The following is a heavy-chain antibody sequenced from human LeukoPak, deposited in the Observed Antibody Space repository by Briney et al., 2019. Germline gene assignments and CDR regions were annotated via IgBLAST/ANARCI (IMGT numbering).Heavy chain of an antibody. V-gene: IGHV4-39*01. CDR1: GGSISSSSYY. J-gene: IGHJ4*02. D-gene: IGHD6-19*01. CDR3: ATLNRHSSGWLFDY. Sequence: SSETLSLTCTVSGGSISSSSYYWGWIRQPPGKGLEWIGSIYYSGSTYYNPSLKSRVTISVDTSKNQFSLKLSSVTAADTAVYYCATLNRHSSGWLFDYWGQGTLVTVSS. CDR2: IYYSGST.